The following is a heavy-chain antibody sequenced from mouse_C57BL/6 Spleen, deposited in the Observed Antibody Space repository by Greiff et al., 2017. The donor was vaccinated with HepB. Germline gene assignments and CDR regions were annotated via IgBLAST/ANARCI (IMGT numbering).Heavy chain of an antibody. V-gene: IGHV14-4*01. CDR1: GFNIKDDY. CDR2: IDPENGDT. D-gene: IGHD2-4*01. J-gene: IGHJ2*01. CDR3: TMGLRLDY. Sequence: EVQLQQSGAELVRPGASVKLSCTASGFNIKDDYMHWVKQRPEQGLEWIGWIDPENGDTEYASKFQGKATITADTSSNTAYLQISSLTSEDTAVYYCTMGLRLDYWGQGTTLTVSS.